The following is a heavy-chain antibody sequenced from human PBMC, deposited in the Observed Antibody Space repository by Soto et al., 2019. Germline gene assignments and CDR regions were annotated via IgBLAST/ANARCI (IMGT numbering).Heavy chain of an antibody. Sequence: SETLSLTCTVSGGSISSYYWSWIRQPPGKELQYIGYIYYSGSTNYNPSLKSRVTISDDTSTNQFSLTLSSVTAADTAVYYCASPLYSYGPMDVWGQGTRSPSP. D-gene: IGHD5-18*01. CDR2: IYYSGST. CDR1: GGSISSYY. V-gene: IGHV4-59*08. CDR3: ASPLYSYGPMDV. J-gene: IGHJ6*02.